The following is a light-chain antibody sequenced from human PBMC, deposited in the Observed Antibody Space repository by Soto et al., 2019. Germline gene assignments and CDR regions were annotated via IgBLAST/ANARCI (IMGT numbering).Light chain of an antibody. CDR3: SSKTSSSTLV. V-gene: IGLV2-14*01. J-gene: IGLJ3*02. CDR2: EVS. Sequence: QSALTQPASVSGSPGQSIIISCTGTSSDVGGYNFVSWFQQHPGKAPKLIIYEVSNRPSGVSSRFSGSKSGNTASLTISWLQAGDEADYYCSSKTSSSTLVFGGGTKLTVL. CDR1: SSDVGGYNF.